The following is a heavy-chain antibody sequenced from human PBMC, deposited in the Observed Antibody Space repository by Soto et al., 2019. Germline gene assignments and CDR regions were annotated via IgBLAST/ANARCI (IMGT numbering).Heavy chain of an antibody. CDR1: GFTFTSSA. J-gene: IGHJ4*02. D-gene: IGHD3-9*01. CDR2: IVVGSGNT. Sequence: QMQLVQSGPEVTKPGTSVKVSCKASGFTFTSSAVQWVRQARGQRLEWIGWIVVGSGNTNYAQKFQERVTITRDMSTSTAYMELSSLRSEDTAVYYCAAADIRYSETGDPYYFDYWGQGTLVTVSS. CDR3: AAADIRYSETGDPYYFDY. V-gene: IGHV1-58*01.